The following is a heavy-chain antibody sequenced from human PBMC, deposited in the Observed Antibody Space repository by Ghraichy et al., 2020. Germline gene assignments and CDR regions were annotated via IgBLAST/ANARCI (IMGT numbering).Heavy chain of an antibody. Sequence: SETLSLTCTVSGGSISSYYWSWIRQPPGKGLEWIGYIYYSGSTNYNPSLKSRVTISVDTSKNQFSLKLSSLTAADPAVYYCARSPGYCTNGVCYTAYYGMDVWGQGTTVTVSS. CDR1: GGSISSYY. V-gene: IGHV4-59*01. J-gene: IGHJ6*02. CDR3: ARSPGYCTNGVCYTAYYGMDV. D-gene: IGHD2-8*01. CDR2: IYYSGST.